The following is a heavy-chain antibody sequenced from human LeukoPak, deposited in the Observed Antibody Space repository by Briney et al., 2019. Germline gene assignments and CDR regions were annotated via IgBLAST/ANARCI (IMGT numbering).Heavy chain of an antibody. V-gene: IGHV3-30-3*01. CDR2: ISYDGSNK. Sequence: SGGSLRLSCAASGFTFSSYAMHWVRQAPGKGLEWVAVISYDGSNKYHADSVKGRFTISRDNSKNTLYLQMNSLRAEDTAVYYCARDPKIFTMMNAFDIWGQGTMVTVSS. D-gene: IGHD3-22*01. CDR3: ARDPKIFTMMNAFDI. J-gene: IGHJ3*02. CDR1: GFTFSSYA.